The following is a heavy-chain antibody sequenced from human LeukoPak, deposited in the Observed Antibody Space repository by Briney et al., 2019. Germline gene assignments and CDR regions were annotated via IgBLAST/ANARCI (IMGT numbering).Heavy chain of an antibody. CDR3: ARGRVVLWGAFDI. CDR2: ISHSGST. V-gene: IGHV4-34*01. CDR1: GGSFSGNY. Sequence: SETLSLTCAVSGGSFSGNYLSWIRQPPGKGLEWIWEISHSGSTNYNPSLKSRVTISVDSYKNQYSLKLNSVTAADTAVYYCARGRVVLWGAFDIWGQGTMVTVSS. J-gene: IGHJ3*02. D-gene: IGHD2-15*01.